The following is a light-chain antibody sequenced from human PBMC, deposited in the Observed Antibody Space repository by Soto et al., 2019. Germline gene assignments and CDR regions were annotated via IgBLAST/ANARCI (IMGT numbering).Light chain of an antibody. V-gene: IGKV3-20*01. J-gene: IGKJ4*01. CDR1: HDISSSY. CDR3: QHYGGSVLT. Sequence: EIVLTQSPGALSLSPGERATLSCRTSHDISSSYLAWYQQKRGQAPRLLMYGASTRATGIPDRFSGSGSGTYFTLTISRLEPEDFAVYYCQHYGGSVLTFGGGTKVEIK. CDR2: GAS.